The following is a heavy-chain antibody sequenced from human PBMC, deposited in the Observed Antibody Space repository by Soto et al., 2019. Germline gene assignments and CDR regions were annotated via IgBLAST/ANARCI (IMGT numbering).Heavy chain of an antibody. D-gene: IGHD5-18*01. V-gene: IGHV3-15*01. CDR3: TTDPLPAMARGEGYLDY. CDR1: GFTFNNVW. CDR2: IKGETDGGTT. Sequence: EVQLVESGGGLVTPGGSLRLSCVASGFTFNNVWMTWVRQAPGKGLEWVGHIKGETDGGTTDYAAPVKGRFTISRDDSKNTLFLQMSSLKTEDTGVYYCTTDPLPAMARGEGYLDYWGQGTLVTVSS. J-gene: IGHJ4*02.